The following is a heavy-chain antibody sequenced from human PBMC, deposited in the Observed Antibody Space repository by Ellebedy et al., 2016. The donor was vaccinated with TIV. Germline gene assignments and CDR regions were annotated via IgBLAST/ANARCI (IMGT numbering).Heavy chain of an antibody. J-gene: IGHJ3*02. D-gene: IGHD4-17*01. V-gene: IGHV3-7*01. CDR3: ASDGSYGDFLSPTHAFEN. CDR2: INQDGSEK. CDR1: AFSFSSYW. Sequence: GESLKISCAASAFSFSSYWMTWVRQAPGKGLEWVANINQDGSEKHYVDSVEGRFTISRDNAKKSLYLQMISLRAEDTAGYYCASDGSYGDFLSPTHAFENWGQGTMVSVSS.